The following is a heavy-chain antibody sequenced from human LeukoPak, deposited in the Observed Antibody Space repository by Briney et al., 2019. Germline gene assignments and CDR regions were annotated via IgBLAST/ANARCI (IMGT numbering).Heavy chain of an antibody. Sequence: PSETLSLTCTVSGGSLSSSSYYWGRIRQPPGKGLEWIASMSHTGSTYHNPSLKSRVIISVDMSKNQFSLRLTSVTAADTAVFYCARHGWSYASGTYYTFDPGGQGTLVTVSS. CDR3: ARHGWSYASGTYYTFDP. CDR2: MSHTGST. CDR1: GGSLSSSSYY. J-gene: IGHJ5*02. D-gene: IGHD3-10*01. V-gene: IGHV4-39*01.